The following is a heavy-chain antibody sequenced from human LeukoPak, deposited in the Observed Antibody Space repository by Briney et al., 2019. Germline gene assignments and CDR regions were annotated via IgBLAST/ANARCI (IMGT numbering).Heavy chain of an antibody. CDR1: GFIFSTYS. CDR3: ARGDHYNYYYMDV. CDR2: ISSSSSTI. Sequence: GGSLRLSCAASGFIFSTYSMNWVRQAPGKGPEWVSYISSSSSTIYYADSVKGRFTISRDNAENSLYLQMNSLGAEDTAVYYCARGDHYNYYYMDVWGKGTTVTVSS. J-gene: IGHJ6*03. D-gene: IGHD2-21*01. V-gene: IGHV3-48*01.